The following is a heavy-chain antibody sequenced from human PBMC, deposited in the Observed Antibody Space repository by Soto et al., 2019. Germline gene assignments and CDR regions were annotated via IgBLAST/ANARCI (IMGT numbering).Heavy chain of an antibody. D-gene: IGHD1-1*01. CDR1: GFSFSDAW. CDR2: IKSKTDGGTT. Sequence: LRLSFAASGFSFSDAWMTWVRQAPGAGLEWVGHIKSKTDGGTTDYAAPVKGRFTISRDASKTTVYLQMNSLRTEDTAVYYCTTDPHSTGTKYWGQGTLVTVSS. V-gene: IGHV3-15*01. CDR3: TTDPHSTGTKY. J-gene: IGHJ4*02.